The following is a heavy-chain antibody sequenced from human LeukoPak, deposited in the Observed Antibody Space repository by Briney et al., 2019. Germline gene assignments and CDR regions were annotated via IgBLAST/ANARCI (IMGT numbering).Heavy chain of an antibody. CDR3: ARAEQSVPGYFYYMDV. V-gene: IGHV3-64*01. Sequence: GGSLRLSCAASGVTFSRDPMHWVREAPGKGLEYVSAISPDGGSTFSANSMKGRFTISRDNSKNTLYLQVGSLRGEDMAVYSCARAEQSVPGYFYYMDVWGKGTTVTVSS. J-gene: IGHJ6*03. CDR1: GVTFSRDP. CDR2: ISPDGGST. D-gene: IGHD6-6*01.